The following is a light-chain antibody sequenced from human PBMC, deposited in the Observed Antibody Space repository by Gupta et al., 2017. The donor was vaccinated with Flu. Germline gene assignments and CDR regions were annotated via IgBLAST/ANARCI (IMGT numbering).Light chain of an antibody. V-gene: IGLV2-14*01. CDR3: IAFTSSNTWV. J-gene: IGLJ3*02. CDR1: SSDVGVYNR. CDR2: EVT. Sequence: SITISCTGTSSDVGVYNRVSWCQQHPGKAPKLMIYEVTNRPAGVSNRFSGSKSGNTASLTISGLQPEDEADYYCIAFTSSNTWVFGGGTRLTVL.